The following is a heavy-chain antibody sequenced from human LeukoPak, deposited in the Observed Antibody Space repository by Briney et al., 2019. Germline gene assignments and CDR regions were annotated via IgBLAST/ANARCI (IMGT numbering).Heavy chain of an antibody. CDR3: AGGLLIERTPGYGKSPIDY. Sequence: PSETLSLTCTVSGGSISSYYWSWIRQPPGKGLEWIGYIYYSGSTNYNPSLKSRVTISVDTSKNQFSLKLSSVTAADTAVYYCAGGLLIERTPGYGKSPIDYWGQGTLVTVSS. CDR1: GGSISSYY. D-gene: IGHD5-18*01. V-gene: IGHV4-59*01. J-gene: IGHJ4*02. CDR2: IYYSGST.